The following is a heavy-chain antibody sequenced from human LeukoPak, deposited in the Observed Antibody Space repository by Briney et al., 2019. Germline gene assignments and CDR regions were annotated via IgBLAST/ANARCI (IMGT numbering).Heavy chain of an antibody. D-gene: IGHD7-27*01. Sequence: SETLSLTCTVSGGSISSYYWSWIRQPPGKGLEWIGSIYYSGSTYYNPSLKSRVTISVDTSKNQFSLKLSSVTAADTAVYYCARSWGSEIFDYWGQGTLVTVSS. V-gene: IGHV4-59*05. CDR3: ARSWGSEIFDY. CDR1: GGSISSYY. CDR2: IYYSGST. J-gene: IGHJ4*02.